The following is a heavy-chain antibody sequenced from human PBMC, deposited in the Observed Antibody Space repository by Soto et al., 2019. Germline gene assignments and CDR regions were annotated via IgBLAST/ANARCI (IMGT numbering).Heavy chain of an antibody. CDR2: IYWDDDK. D-gene: IGHD5-12*01. J-gene: IGHJ4*02. V-gene: IGHV2-5*02. CDR1: GFSLSTSGVA. Sequence: QITLKESGPTLVKPTQTLTLTCTFSGFSLSTSGVAVGWILQPPGKALEWLAFIYWDDDKRYSPSLKSRLTSTMDTSKNRVVLKMTNMDPVDTATYYCAPLTRKWLHSDYWGQGTLVTVSS. CDR3: APLTRKWLHSDY.